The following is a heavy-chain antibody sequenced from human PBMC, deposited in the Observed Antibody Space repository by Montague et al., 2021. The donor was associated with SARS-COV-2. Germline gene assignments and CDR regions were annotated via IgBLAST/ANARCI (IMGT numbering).Heavy chain of an antibody. CDR1: GGSISSYY. D-gene: IGHD3-10*01. J-gene: IGHJ6*02. Sequence: SETLSLTCTVSGGSISSYYWSWIRQPPGKGLEWIGYIYYSWSTNYNPSLKSRVTISVDTSKNQFSLKLSSVTAADTAVYYCAREGMVRGSYYYYGMDVWGQGTTVTVSS. CDR3: AREGMVRGSYYYYGMDV. V-gene: IGHV4-59*01. CDR2: IYYSWST.